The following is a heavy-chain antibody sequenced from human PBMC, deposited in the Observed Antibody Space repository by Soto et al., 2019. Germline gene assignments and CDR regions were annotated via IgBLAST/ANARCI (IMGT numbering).Heavy chain of an antibody. J-gene: IGHJ3*02. D-gene: IGHD1-26*01. CDR2: IIPIFGTA. CDR3: AMRGKDAFDI. V-gene: IGHV1-69*13. CDR1: GGTFSSYT. Sequence: SVKVSCKASGGTFSSYTISCVRQAPGQGPEWMGGIIPIFGTANYAQKFQGRVTITADESTSTAYMELSSLRSEDTAVYYCAMRGKDAFDIWGQGTMVTVS.